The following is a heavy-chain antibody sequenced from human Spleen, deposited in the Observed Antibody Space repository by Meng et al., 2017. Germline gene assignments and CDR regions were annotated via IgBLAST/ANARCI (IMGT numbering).Heavy chain of an antibody. Sequence: EVQLVESGGGLVQPGGSLRLSCAASGFAFSSYWMHWVRQVPGKGLVWVSRINSDGNGMSYAGSVKGRFTISRDNAKNTLYLQLNSLRAEDTAVYYCARAGEQRPIDFWGQGTLVTVSS. J-gene: IGHJ4*02. CDR2: INSDGNGM. V-gene: IGHV3-74*01. CDR3: ARAGEQRPIDF. CDR1: GFAFSSYW. D-gene: IGHD6-19*01.